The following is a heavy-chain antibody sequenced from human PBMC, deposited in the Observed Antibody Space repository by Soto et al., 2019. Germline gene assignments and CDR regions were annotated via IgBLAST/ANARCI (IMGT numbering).Heavy chain of an antibody. J-gene: IGHJ4*02. CDR3: AREDSDILTGSGVDY. V-gene: IGHV1-2*04. CDR1: GYTLTCHY. Sequence: ASVTVSCQASGYTLTCHYMHWVRQAPGQGLEWMGWRNAKSGDTNYAQKFQGWVTMTRDTSISTAYMELSRLRSDDTAVYYCAREDSDILTGSGVDYWGQGTLVTVSS. D-gene: IGHD3-9*01. CDR2: RNAKSGDT.